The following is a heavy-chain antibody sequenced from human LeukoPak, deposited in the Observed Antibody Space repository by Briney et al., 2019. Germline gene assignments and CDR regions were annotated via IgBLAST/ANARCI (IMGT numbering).Heavy chain of an antibody. D-gene: IGHD6-13*01. Sequence: GGSLRLPCAASGFTFNDYAMHWVRQAPGKGLEWVSGISWNSGTIGYADSVKGRFTISRDNAKNSLFLKMNSLRAEDTALYYCAKDLQQLVRGDFDYWGQGTLVTVSS. V-gene: IGHV3-9*01. CDR3: AKDLQQLVRGDFDY. CDR1: GFTFNDYA. J-gene: IGHJ4*02. CDR2: ISWNSGTI.